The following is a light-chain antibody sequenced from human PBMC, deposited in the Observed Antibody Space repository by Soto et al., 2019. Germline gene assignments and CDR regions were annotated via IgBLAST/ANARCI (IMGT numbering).Light chain of an antibody. V-gene: IGKV3-20*01. CDR1: QSVSSSY. CDR3: QQYGSTPHT. CDR2: GAS. Sequence: EIVLTQSPGTLSLSPGERATLSCRASQSVSSSYLAWYQQQPRQAPRLLIDGASSRATGIPGRFSGSGSGTDFTLTISRLEPEDFAAYYCQQYGSTPHTFGQGTKLEIK. J-gene: IGKJ2*01.